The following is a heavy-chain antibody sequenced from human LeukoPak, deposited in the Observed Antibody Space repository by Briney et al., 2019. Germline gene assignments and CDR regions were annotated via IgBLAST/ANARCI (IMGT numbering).Heavy chain of an antibody. Sequence: GASVEVSCKASGYTFTNYGVSWVRQAPGQGLEWMGWISASNGNTNYAQKFQGRVTMTTDTSTSTAYMELRSLRSDDTAVYYCARDRAVVVIAAPAYWGQGTQVTVSS. CDR3: ARDRAVVVIAAPAY. CDR2: ISASNGNT. V-gene: IGHV1-18*01. J-gene: IGHJ4*02. D-gene: IGHD2-15*01. CDR1: GYTFTNYG.